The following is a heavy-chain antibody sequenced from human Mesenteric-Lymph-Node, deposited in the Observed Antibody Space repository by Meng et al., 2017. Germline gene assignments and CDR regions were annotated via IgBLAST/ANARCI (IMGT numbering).Heavy chain of an antibody. CDR2: IYHSGST. Sequence: QVPTQESRPGRVKPSESLSLTCAVAGGSIRSVYWLTWVRQSPGKGLEWIGEIYHSGSTNSNPSLKSRVSISVDKSKNQFSLKLTSVTAADTAVYYCARGGYYFFDYWGQGTLVTVSS. V-gene: IGHV4-4*02. D-gene: IGHD5-18*01. J-gene: IGHJ4*02. CDR3: ARGGYYFFDY. CDR1: GGSIRSVYW.